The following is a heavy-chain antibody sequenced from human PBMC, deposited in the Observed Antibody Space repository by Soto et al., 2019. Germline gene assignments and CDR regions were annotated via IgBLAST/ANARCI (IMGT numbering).Heavy chain of an antibody. Sequence: GGSLRLSCAASGFTFSNAWMSWVRQAPGKGLEWVGRIKSKTDGGTTDYAAPVKGRFTISSDDSKNTLYLQMNSLKTEDTAVYYCTTIPYGDYEWIWGYYFDYWGQGTLVTVSS. V-gene: IGHV3-15*01. CDR1: GFTFSNAW. D-gene: IGHD4-17*01. CDR3: TTIPYGDYEWIWGYYFDY. J-gene: IGHJ4*02. CDR2: IKSKTDGGTT.